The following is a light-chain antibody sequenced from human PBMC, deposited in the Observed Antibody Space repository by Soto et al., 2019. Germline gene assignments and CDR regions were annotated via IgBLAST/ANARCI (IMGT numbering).Light chain of an antibody. CDR1: SSDVGAYNY. CDR3: SSFEASNNLL. V-gene: IGLV2-8*01. Sequence: QSVLTQPPSASGSPGQSVTISCTGTSSDVGAYNYVSWYQQEPGKAPKLMIYEVSKRPSGVPDRFSGSKSGNTASLTVSGLQVEDEADYYCSSFEASNNLLFGGGTKLTVL. CDR2: EVS. J-gene: IGLJ2*01.